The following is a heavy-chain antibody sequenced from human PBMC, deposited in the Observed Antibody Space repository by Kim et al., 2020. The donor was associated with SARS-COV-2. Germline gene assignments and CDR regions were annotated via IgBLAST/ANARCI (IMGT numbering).Heavy chain of an antibody. J-gene: IGHJ3*01. CDR3: ARSTPVSWHDMLDF. V-gene: IGHV3-72*01. Sequence: GGSLRLSCAASGFTFSDHYMDWVRQAPGKGLEWVGRTRNKANSYTTEYAASVKGRFTVSRDDSKNSLYLQMNSLKIEDTAIYYCARSTPVSWHDMLDFWG. CDR2: TRNKANSYTT. D-gene: IGHD1-1*01. CDR1: GFTFSDHY.